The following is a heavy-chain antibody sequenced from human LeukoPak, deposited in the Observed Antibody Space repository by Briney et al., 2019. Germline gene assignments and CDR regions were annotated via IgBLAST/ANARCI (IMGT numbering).Heavy chain of an antibody. V-gene: IGHV3-23*01. Sequence: GGSLRLPCAASGFTFSSYAMSWVRQAPGKGLEWVSAISGSGGNTFFADSVKGRFTISRDNSKNTLYLQMNSLRAEDTAIYYCAKENYDSSGYYYAYFQHWGQGTLVTVSS. J-gene: IGHJ1*01. CDR1: GFTFSSYA. D-gene: IGHD3-22*01. CDR3: AKENYDSSGYYYAYFQH. CDR2: ISGSGGNT.